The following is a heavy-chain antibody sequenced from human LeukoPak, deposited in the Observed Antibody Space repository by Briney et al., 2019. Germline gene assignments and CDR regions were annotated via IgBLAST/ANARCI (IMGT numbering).Heavy chain of an antibody. J-gene: IGHJ4*02. CDR1: GFTFSSYG. Sequence: YPGGSLRLSCAASGFTFSSYGMHWVRQAPGKGLEWVAVIWYDGSNKYYADSVKGRFTISRDNSKNTLYLQMNSLRAEDTAVYYCARDFADYYDSSGHPLGLFDYWGQGTLVTVSS. D-gene: IGHD3-22*01. V-gene: IGHV3-33*01. CDR2: IWYDGSNK. CDR3: ARDFADYYDSSGHPLGLFDY.